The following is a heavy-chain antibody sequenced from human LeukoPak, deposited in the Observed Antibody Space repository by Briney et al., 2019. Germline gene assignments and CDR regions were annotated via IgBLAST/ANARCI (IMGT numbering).Heavy chain of an antibody. J-gene: IGHJ3*02. CDR2: IYTSGST. D-gene: IGHD2-21*01. CDR3: ARDLFGYLRSDDAFDI. CDR1: GGSISSYY. V-gene: IGHV4-4*07. Sequence: PSETLSLTCTVSGGSISSYYWSWIRQPAGKGLEWIGRIYTSGSTNYNPSLKSRVTMSVDTSKNQFSLKLSSVTAADTAVYYCARDLFGYLRSDDAFDIWGQGKMVTVSS.